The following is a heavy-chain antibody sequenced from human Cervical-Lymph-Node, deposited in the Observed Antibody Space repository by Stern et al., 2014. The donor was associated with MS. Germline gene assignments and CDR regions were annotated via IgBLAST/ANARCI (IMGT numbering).Heavy chain of an antibody. Sequence: QVQLQESGPGLVKPSETLSLTCTDSGGSISRSTSYWAWIRQPPGKGLEWIGTIFYSGSTYYSPSLKSRVTISIDPSKNHFSLKLTSVTAADTAVYYCAKHPSSGWAVANWFDPWGQGTLVTVSS. D-gene: IGHD6-19*01. CDR1: GGSISRSTSY. CDR3: AKHPSSGWAVANWFDP. J-gene: IGHJ5*02. CDR2: IFYSGST. V-gene: IGHV4-39*01.